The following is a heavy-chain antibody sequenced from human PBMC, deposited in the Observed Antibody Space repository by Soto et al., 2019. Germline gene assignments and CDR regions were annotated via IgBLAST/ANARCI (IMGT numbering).Heavy chain of an antibody. CDR2: IYYSGST. CDR3: ARKVWFGELYDYYGTDV. CDR1: GGSISSSSYY. V-gene: IGHV4-39*01. J-gene: IGHJ6*02. D-gene: IGHD3-10*01. Sequence: SETLSLTCTVSGGSISSSSYYWGWIRQPPGKGLEWIGSIYYSGSTYYNPSLKSRVTISVDTSKNQFSLKLSSVTAADTAVYYCARKVWFGELYDYYGTDVWGQGTTVTVSS.